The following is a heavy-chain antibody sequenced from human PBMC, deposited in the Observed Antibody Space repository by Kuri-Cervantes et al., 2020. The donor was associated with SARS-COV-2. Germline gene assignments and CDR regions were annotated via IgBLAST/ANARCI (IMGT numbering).Heavy chain of an antibody. J-gene: IGHJ4*02. CDR2: INPDIGVT. CDR3: ALTQPLTTGGWSGPQPLDY. V-gene: IGHV1-2*02. Sequence: ASVKVSCKTSGYTFTDYYIHWVRQAPGQGLEWMGWINPDIGVTNAAQTVQGRVTLTRDKSINTVYLEMARLRPDDTAVYYCALTQPLTTGGWSGPQPLDYWGQGTLVTVSS. CDR1: GYTFTDYY. D-gene: IGHD6-19*01.